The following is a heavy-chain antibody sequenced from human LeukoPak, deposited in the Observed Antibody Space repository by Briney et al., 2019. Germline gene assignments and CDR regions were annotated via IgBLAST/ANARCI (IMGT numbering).Heavy chain of an antibody. V-gene: IGHV1-2*02. D-gene: IGHD1-26*01. Sequence: ASVKVSCKASGYTFIDYYMHWVRQAPGQDLEWMGWINPNSGGTNYAQKFQGRVTMTRDTSVSTVYMELSRLTSDDTAVYYCARDGLFAPGVGATTGSDYWGQGTLVTVSS. CDR3: ARDGLFAPGVGATTGSDY. CDR1: GYTFIDYY. CDR2: INPNSGGT. J-gene: IGHJ4*02.